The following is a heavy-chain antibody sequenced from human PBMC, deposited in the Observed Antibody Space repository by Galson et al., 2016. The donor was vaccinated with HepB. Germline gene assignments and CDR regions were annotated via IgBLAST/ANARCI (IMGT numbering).Heavy chain of an antibody. Sequence: SVKVSCKASGYSFISYGINWVRQAPGQGLEWLGWISVYSGNTNYTQKLQGRVSMTTDTSTSTAYMEVRSLQSDDTAVYYCARGGYYDVSTGPIDHWGQGTLVTVSS. D-gene: IGHD3-9*01. J-gene: IGHJ4*02. V-gene: IGHV1-18*04. CDR2: ISVYSGNT. CDR1: GYSFISYG. CDR3: ARGGYYDVSTGPIDH.